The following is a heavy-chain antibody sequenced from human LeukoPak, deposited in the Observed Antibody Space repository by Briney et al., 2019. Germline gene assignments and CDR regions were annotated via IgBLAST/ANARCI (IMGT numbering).Heavy chain of an antibody. D-gene: IGHD5-18*01. Sequence: AASVQVSCKASGYTFTSYYMDWVRQAPGQGLEGMGIINPSGGSTSYAQKFQGRVTMTRDTSISTAYMELSRLRSDDTAVYYCARDHHIDGYVATNWFDPWGQGTLVTVSS. V-gene: IGHV1-46*01. CDR2: INPSGGST. J-gene: IGHJ5*02. CDR1: GYTFTSYY. CDR3: ARDHHIDGYVATNWFDP.